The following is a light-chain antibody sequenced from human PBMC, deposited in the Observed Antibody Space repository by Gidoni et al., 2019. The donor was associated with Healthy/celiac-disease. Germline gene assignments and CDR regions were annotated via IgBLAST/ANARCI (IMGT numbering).Light chain of an antibody. V-gene: IGKV2-28*01. CDR3: MQALQTPWT. CDR1: QSLLHSNGYNY. CDR2: LGS. J-gene: IGKJ1*01. Sequence: EIGRTQSPLSLPVTPGEPASISWRSSQSLLHSNGYNYLDWYLQKPGQSPQLLIYLGSNRASGVPDRFSGSGSGTDFTLQISRVEAEDVGVYYCMQALQTPWTFGQGTKVEIK.